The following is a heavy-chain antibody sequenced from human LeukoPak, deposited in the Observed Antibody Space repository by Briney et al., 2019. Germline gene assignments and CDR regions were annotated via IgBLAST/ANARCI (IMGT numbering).Heavy chain of an antibody. CDR3: ARHRGPTDRRAFDI. D-gene: IGHD1-26*01. V-gene: IGHV4-39*01. CDR2: IHYSGSA. J-gene: IGHJ3*02. CDR1: GGSISSSSYF. Sequence: SETVSLTCTVSGGSISSSSYFWGWIRQPPGRGLECIGSIHYSGSAYYNPSLRSRVTISVDTSKNQLSLKLSSATAADTAVYYCARHRGPTDRRAFDIWGQGTLVPVSS.